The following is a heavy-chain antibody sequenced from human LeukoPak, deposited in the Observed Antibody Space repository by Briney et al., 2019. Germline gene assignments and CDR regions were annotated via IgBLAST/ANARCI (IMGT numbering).Heavy chain of an antibody. CDR2: INTDGRTI. J-gene: IGHJ4*02. CDR3: AKEEATVIPFDY. CDR1: GFTFSRYW. V-gene: IGHV3-74*01. D-gene: IGHD4-17*01. Sequence: PGGSLRLSCAASGFTFSRYWMHWVRQAPGKGLVWVSRINTDGRTITYADSVKGRFTISRDNSKNTLYLQMNSLRAEDTAVYYCAKEEATVIPFDYWGQGTLVTVSS.